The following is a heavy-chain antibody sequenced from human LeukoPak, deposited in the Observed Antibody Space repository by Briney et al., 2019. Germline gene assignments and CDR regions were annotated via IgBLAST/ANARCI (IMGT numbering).Heavy chain of an antibody. CDR3: ARDLTSLSSGSYGGS. Sequence: PGGSLRLSCAASGFTVSSNYMSWVRQAPGKGLEWVSVIYSGGSTYYADSVKGRFTISRDNSKNTLYLQMNSLRVEDPAVYYCARDLTSLSSGSYGGSWGQGTLVTVSS. CDR2: IYSGGST. V-gene: IGHV3-53*01. J-gene: IGHJ5*02. CDR1: GFTVSSNY. D-gene: IGHD1-26*01.